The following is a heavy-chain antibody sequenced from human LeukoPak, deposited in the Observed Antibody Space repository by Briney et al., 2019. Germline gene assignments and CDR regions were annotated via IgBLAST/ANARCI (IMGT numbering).Heavy chain of an antibody. J-gene: IGHJ4*02. Sequence: GGSLRLSCAVSGFTVSNDYMSCVRQAPGKGLEWVSVIYGAGATYYADSVRGRFTISRDNSENTLFLQMNSLRAEDTAVYYCTRLLPSSNGYSESWGQGTLVTVSS. CDR3: TRLLPSSNGYSES. CDR1: GFTVSNDY. D-gene: IGHD3-3*01. V-gene: IGHV3-53*01. CDR2: IYGAGAT.